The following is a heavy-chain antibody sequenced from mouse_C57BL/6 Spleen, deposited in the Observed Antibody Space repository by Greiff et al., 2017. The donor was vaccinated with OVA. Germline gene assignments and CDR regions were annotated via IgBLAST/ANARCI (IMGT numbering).Heavy chain of an antibody. V-gene: IGHV5-4*01. Sequence: EVQVVESGGGLVKPGGSLKLSCAASGFTFSSYAMSWVRQTPEKRLEWVATISDGGSYTYYPDNVKGRFTISRDNAKNNLYLQMSHLKSEDTAMFYCASDCYSSTSYYFDYWRQVTTLPVSS. CDR1: GFTFSSYA. D-gene: IGHD2-1*01. CDR2: ISDGGSYT. J-gene: IGHJ2*01. CDR3: ASDCYSSTSYYFDY.